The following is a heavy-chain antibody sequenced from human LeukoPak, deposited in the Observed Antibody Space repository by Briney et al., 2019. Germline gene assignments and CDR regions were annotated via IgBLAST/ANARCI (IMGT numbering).Heavy chain of an antibody. D-gene: IGHD3-3*01. CDR2: IYPGDADT. Sequence: GESLKISRKGSGYSFTSYWIGCVRQMPGKGLEWMGIIYPGDADTRYRPPFQGQVTISADKSISTAYLQWSSLKASDTAMYYCARRGPTYYDFWSGYIDYWGQGTLVTVSS. CDR1: GYSFTSYW. J-gene: IGHJ4*02. CDR3: ARRGPTYYDFWSGYIDY. V-gene: IGHV5-51*01.